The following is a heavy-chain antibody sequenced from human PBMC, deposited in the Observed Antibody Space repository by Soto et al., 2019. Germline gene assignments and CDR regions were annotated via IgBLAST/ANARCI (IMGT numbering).Heavy chain of an antibody. V-gene: IGHV1-18*04. J-gene: IGHJ6*02. CDR2: VSPYNGDT. CDR3: AREVGHMDV. Sequence: QVQLVQSGAEVKKPGASVKVSCKAFGYTFTTYGINWVRQAPGQGLEWMGWVSPYNGDTTYAQKVQGRVTMTTDTSTRGAYLELRGLRSDERAVYYGAREVGHMDVWGQGTTVTVSS. CDR1: GYTFTTYG.